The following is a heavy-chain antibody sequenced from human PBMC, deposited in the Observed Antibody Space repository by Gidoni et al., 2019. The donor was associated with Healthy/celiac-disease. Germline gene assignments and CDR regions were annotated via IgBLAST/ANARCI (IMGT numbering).Heavy chain of an antibody. Sequence: QVQLHESGPGLVKPSQPLSLTCPVSGGSISSGGYYWCWIRQHPGKGLEWIGYIYYSGSTYYNPSLKSRVTISVDTSKNQFSLKLSSVTAADTAVYYCARGKIEIPTVTTYNWFDPWGQGTLVTVSS. CDR2: IYYSGST. CDR1: GGSISSGGYY. J-gene: IGHJ5*02. D-gene: IGHD4-4*01. CDR3: ARGKIEIPTVTTYNWFDP. V-gene: IGHV4-31*03.